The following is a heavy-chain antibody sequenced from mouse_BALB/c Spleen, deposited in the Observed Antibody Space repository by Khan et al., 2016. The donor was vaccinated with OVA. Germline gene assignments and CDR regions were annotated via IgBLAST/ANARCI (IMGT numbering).Heavy chain of an antibody. V-gene: IGHV1-87*01. CDR3: ARGGYSFYAMDY. CDR1: GYTFTSYW. D-gene: IGHD2-3*01. Sequence: QVQLQQSGAELARPGASVKLSCKASGYTFTSYWMQWVKQRPGQGLEWIGAIYPGDGDTRYTQKFKGKATLTADKSSSTAYMQLSSLASEDSAVYYCARGGYSFYAMDYWGQGTSVTVSS. J-gene: IGHJ4*01. CDR2: IYPGDGDT.